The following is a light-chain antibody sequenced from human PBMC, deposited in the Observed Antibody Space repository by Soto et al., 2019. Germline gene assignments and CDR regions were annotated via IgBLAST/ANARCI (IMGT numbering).Light chain of an antibody. J-gene: IGKJ4*01. V-gene: IGKV1-12*01. CDR2: AAS. Sequence: DIPMTQSPSSVSASVGDRLTITCRASQDISIWVAWYQQKPGKAPKLLINAASNLQSGVPSRFSGSGSGTAFTLTISGLQPDDFATYSCQQANSFPLTFGGGTKVEI. CDR3: QQANSFPLT. CDR1: QDISIW.